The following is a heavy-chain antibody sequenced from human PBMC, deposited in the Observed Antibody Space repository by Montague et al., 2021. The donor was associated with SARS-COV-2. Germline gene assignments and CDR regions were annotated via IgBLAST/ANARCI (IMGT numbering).Heavy chain of an antibody. J-gene: IGHJ6*02. CDR3: ARDRPESWRISPGLAGLFATVVHSASGMDV. CDR1: GDSMTSGSYF. CDR2: VQTSGTS. Sequence: TLSLTCSVSGDSMTSGSYFWTWIRQPAGKGLEWIGHVQTSGTSNYNPSLRSRITMSIGTSRNQFSLEVGSVTAAYTAVYFCARDRPESWRISPGLAGLFATVVHSASGMDVWGQGKTVTVS. D-gene: IGHD3-10*02. V-gene: IGHV4-61*09.